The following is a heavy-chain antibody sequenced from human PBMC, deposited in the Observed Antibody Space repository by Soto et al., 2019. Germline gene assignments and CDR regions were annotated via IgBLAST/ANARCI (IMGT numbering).Heavy chain of an antibody. CDR1: GGSISGHS. Sequence: SETLSLTCTVSGGSISGHSWVWIRQPAGKGLEWIGHIYPSGSTSYNPSLRSRVTMSLDTSTNKIFLNLTSVTAADTAVFYCVRGRSYSVYDFWGPGTPVTVSS. CDR2: IYPSGST. J-gene: IGHJ4*02. V-gene: IGHV4-4*07. CDR3: VRGRSYSVYDF. D-gene: IGHD5-12*01.